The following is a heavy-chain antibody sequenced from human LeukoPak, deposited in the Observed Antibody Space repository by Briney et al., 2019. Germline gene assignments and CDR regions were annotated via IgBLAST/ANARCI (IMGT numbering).Heavy chain of an antibody. D-gene: IGHD3-10*01. V-gene: IGHV3-30*18. CDR1: GFTFSSYG. J-gene: IGHJ4*02. Sequence: GGSLRLSCAASGFTFSSYGMHWVRQAPGKGLEWVAVISYDGSNKYYADSVKGRFTISRDNSKNTLYLQMNSLRAEDTAVYYCAKSWGSGSYYNGGFDYWGQGTLVTVSS. CDR2: ISYDGSNK. CDR3: AKSWGSGSYYNGGFDY.